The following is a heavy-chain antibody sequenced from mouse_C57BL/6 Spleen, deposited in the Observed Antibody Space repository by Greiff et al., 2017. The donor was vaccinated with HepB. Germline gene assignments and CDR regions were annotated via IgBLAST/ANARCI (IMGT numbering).Heavy chain of an antibody. CDR3: ARNYYGSRGDWYFDV. V-gene: IGHV3-1*01. D-gene: IGHD1-1*01. CDR1: GYSITSGYD. CDR2: ISYSGST. J-gene: IGHJ1*03. Sequence: ESGPGMVKPSQSLSLTCTVTGYSITSGYDWHWIRHFPGNKLEWMGYISYSGSTNYNPSLKSRISITHDTSKNHFFLKLNSVTTEDTATYYCARNYYGSRGDWYFDVWGTGTTVTVSS.